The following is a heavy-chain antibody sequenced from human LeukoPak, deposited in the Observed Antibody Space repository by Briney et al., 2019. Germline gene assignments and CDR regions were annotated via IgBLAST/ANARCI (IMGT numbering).Heavy chain of an antibody. CDR2: ISAYNGNT. J-gene: IGHJ6*02. CDR3: ARASGSGERYYGMDV. D-gene: IGHD3-10*01. CDR1: GYTFTSYG. V-gene: IGHV1-18*01. Sequence: GASVKVSCKASGYTFTSYGISWVRQAPGQGLEWMGWISAYNGNTNYAQKLQGRVTMTTDTSTSTAYMELRSLRSDDTAVYYCARASGSGERYYGMDVWGQGTTVTVSS.